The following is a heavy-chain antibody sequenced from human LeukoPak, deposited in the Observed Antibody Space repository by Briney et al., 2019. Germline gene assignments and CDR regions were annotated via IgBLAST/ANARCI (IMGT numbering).Heavy chain of an antibody. D-gene: IGHD3-22*01. V-gene: IGHV1-8*01. J-gene: IGHJ5*02. Sequence: ASVKVSCKASGYTFTSYDINWVRQATRQGLEWMGWMNPNSGNTGYAQRFQGRVTMTRDTSITTAYMELSSLRSEDTAVYYCARGKEYYDSSGYYYPFDPWGQGTLVTVSS. CDR1: GYTFTSYD. CDR3: ARGKEYYDSSGYYYPFDP. CDR2: MNPNSGNT.